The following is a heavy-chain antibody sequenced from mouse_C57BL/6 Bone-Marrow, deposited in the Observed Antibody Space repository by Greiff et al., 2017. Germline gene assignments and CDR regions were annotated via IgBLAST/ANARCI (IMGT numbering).Heavy chain of an antibody. J-gene: IGHJ1*03. V-gene: IGHV1-7*01. CDR3: ARRVYYDSSYAYFDV. D-gene: IGHD1-1*01. CDR1: GYTFTSYW. Sequence: VQLQQSGAELAKPGASVKLSCKASGYTFTSYWMHWVKQRPGQGLEWIGYITPSSGYTKYNQKFKDKATLTADKSSSTAYMQLSSRTYEDSAVYYCARRVYYDSSYAYFDVWGTGTTVTVSS. CDR2: ITPSSGYT.